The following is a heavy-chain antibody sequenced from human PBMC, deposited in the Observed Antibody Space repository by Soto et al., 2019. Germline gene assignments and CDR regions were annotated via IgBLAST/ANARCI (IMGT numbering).Heavy chain of an antibody. CDR3: AHSPPATVTTSAEYFQH. V-gene: IGHV2-5*02. Sequence: QITLKESGPTLVKPTQTLTLTCTFSGFSLSTSGVGVGWIRQPPGKALEWLALIYWDDDKRYSPSLKSRLTITKDTPKTQVVLRMTNMDPVDTATYYCAHSPPATVTTSAEYFQHWGQGTLVTVSS. CDR1: GFSLSTSGVG. J-gene: IGHJ1*01. CDR2: IYWDDDK. D-gene: IGHD4-17*01.